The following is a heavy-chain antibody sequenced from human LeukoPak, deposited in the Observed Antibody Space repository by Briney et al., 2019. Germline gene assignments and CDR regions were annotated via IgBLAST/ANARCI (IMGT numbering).Heavy chain of an antibody. D-gene: IGHD2-2*01. CDR3: ARRKSSTSPLEPIDY. CDR1: GYTFTSYG. J-gene: IGHJ4*02. CDR2: MNPNSGNT. V-gene: IGHV1-8*01. Sequence: ASVKVPCKASGYTFTSYGINWVRQATGQGLEWMGWMNPNSGNTGYAQKFQGRVTMTRYTSISTAYMELSSLRSEDTAVYYCARRKSSTSPLEPIDYWGQGTLVTVSS.